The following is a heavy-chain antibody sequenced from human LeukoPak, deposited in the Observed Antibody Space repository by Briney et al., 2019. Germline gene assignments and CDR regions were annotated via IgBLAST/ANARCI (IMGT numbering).Heavy chain of an antibody. Sequence: ASVKVSCKASGYTFTSYGISWVRQAPGQGLEWMRWISAYNGNTNYAQKLQGRVTMTTDTSTSTAYMELRSLRSDDTAVYYCARDLLYDYVWGSYRSESFDYWGQGTLVTVSS. CDR2: ISAYNGNT. V-gene: IGHV1-18*01. CDR1: GYTFTSYG. D-gene: IGHD3-16*02. CDR3: ARDLLYDYVWGSYRSESFDY. J-gene: IGHJ4*02.